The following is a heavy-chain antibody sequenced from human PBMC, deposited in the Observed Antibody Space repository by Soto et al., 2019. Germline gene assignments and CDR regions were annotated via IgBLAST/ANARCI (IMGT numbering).Heavy chain of an antibody. CDR3: ARDQWLALASGASENWFDP. V-gene: IGHV3-21*01. Sequence: EVQLVESGGGLVKPGGSLRLSCAASGFTFSSYSMNWVRQAPGKGLEWVSSISSSSSYIYYADSVKGRFTISRDNAKNSLYLQMNSLRAEDTAVYYCARDQWLALASGASENWFDPWGQGTLVTVSS. J-gene: IGHJ5*02. CDR1: GFTFSSYS. D-gene: IGHD6-19*01. CDR2: ISSSSSYI.